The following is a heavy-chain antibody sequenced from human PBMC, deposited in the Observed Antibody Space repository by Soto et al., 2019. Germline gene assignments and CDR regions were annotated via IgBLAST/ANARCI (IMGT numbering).Heavy chain of an antibody. CDR2: ISGSGGST. Sequence: VGSLRLSGAASGFTFSNYAMTWVRQAPGMGLEWVSTISGSGGSTYYADSVKGRFTNSRDNSKNTLYLQMNTLRAEDTAVYYCAKRELDFWGQGALVTVSS. V-gene: IGHV3-23*01. CDR1: GFTFSNYA. CDR3: AKRELDF. J-gene: IGHJ4*02.